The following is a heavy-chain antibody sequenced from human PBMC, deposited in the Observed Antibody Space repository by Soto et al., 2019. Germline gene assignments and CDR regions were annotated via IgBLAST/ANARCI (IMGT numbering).Heavy chain of an antibody. J-gene: IGHJ4*02. CDR1: GFSLSTSGVG. CDR3: AHKGPEDWPLDY. Sequence: QITLKESGPTLVRPTQTRTLTGAFSGFSLSTSGVGVGWIRQPPGKALEWLAVIYWDDSKHYSPSLRSRLTITKDQSKNQVVLTMANMYPIDTGTYYCAHKGPEDWPLDYWGQGTLVTVSS. CDR2: IYWDDSK. D-gene: IGHD3-9*01. V-gene: IGHV2-5*02.